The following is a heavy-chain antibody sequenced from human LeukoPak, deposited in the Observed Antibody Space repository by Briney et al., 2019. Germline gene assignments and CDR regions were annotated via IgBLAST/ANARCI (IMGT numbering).Heavy chain of an antibody. CDR2: IKEDGSEK. J-gene: IGHJ6*04. D-gene: IGHD2-2*01. CDR1: GFIVSSYW. Sequence: GGSLRLSCAASGFIVSSYWISWVRQAPGKGLEWVANIKEDGSEKYCVDSVKGRFTISRDNAKNSLYLQTNSLRAEDTAVYYCARRALRYCSSTSCPAQYYGVDVWGKGTTVTVSS. V-gene: IGHV3-7*03. CDR3: ARRALRYCSSTSCPAQYYGVDV.